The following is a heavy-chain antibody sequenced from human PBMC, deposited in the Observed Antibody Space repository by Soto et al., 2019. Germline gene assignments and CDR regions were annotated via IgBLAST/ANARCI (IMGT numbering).Heavy chain of an antibody. CDR2: ISHDGSNK. CDR3: ARTLVLRAYYYYGMDV. V-gene: IGHV3-30-3*01. Sequence: GGSLRLSCAASGFTFSSYAMHWVRQAPGKGLEWVAVISHDGSNKYYADSVKGRFTISRDNSKNTLYLQMNSLRAEDTAVYYCARTLVLRAYYYYGMDVWGQGTTVTVSS. CDR1: GFTFSSYA. D-gene: IGHD3-3*02. J-gene: IGHJ6*02.